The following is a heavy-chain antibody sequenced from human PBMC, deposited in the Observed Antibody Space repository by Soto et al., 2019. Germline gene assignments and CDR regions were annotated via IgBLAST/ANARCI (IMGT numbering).Heavy chain of an antibody. CDR3: AKYSKSCYGMDV. J-gene: IGHJ6*02. Sequence: PGGSLRLSCADSGFTFTTYAVSWVRQAPAKGLEWVSTISSSGGSTYYADSVKGRFTISRDNSKNTLYLQMNSLRAEDTAVYYCAKYSKSCYGMDVWGQGTTVSVSS. CDR1: GFTFTTYA. D-gene: IGHD5-18*01. CDR2: ISSSGGST. V-gene: IGHV3-23*01.